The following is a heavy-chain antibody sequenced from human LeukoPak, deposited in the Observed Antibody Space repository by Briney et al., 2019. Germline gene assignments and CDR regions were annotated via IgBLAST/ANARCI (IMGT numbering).Heavy chain of an antibody. J-gene: IGHJ4*02. CDR2: ISGSGGST. CDR3: AKDSDSSAYSRFFDY. V-gene: IGHV3-23*01. Sequence: PGRSLRLSCAASGFTFSSYAMHWVRQAPGKGLEWVSAISGSGGSTYYADSVKGRFTISRDNSKNTLYLQMNSLRAEDTAVYYCAKDSDSSAYSRFFDYWGQGTLVTVSS. CDR1: GFTFSSYA. D-gene: IGHD3-22*01.